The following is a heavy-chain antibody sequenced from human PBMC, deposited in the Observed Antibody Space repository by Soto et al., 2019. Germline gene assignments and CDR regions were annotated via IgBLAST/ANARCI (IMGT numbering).Heavy chain of an antibody. CDR1: GCSISSGGYS. CDR2: IYHSGTT. D-gene: IGHD4-17*01. CDR3: ARANYGDYGYGMDV. V-gene: IGHV4-30-2*01. Sequence: SETLSLTCTFAGCSISSGGYSWSWIRPPPGKGLEWIGYIYHSGTTYYNPSLKSRVTISVDRSKNQFSLKLSSVTAADTAVYYCARANYGDYGYGMDVWGQGTTVTVSS. J-gene: IGHJ6*02.